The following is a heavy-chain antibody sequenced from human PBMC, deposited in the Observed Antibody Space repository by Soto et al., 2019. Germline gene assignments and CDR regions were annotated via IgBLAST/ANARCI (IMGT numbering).Heavy chain of an antibody. CDR3: ARVPLRYSSSHHFDS. J-gene: IGHJ4*02. D-gene: IGHD6-19*01. CDR2: IYNNETF. CDR1: GASVSSGSFY. Sequence: SETLSLTCSVSGASVSSGSFYWSWIRQPPGKGLEWIGFIYNNETFNYNPSLKSRVTLSVDTSKHQFSLKLSSVTAADTAVYYCARVPLRYSSSHHFDSWGQGALVTVSS. V-gene: IGHV4-61*01.